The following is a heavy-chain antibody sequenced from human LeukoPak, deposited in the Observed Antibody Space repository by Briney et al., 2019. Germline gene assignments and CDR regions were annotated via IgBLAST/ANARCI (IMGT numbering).Heavy chain of an antibody. CDR1: GYTFTVYY. CDR3: ARGTPLRFLEWYLDY. V-gene: IGHV1-2*02. J-gene: IGHJ4*02. D-gene: IGHD3-3*01. CDR2: INPNSGGT. Sequence: ASVKVSCKASGYTFTVYYMHWVRQAPGQGLEWMGWINPNSGGTNYAQKFQGRVTMTRDTSISTAYMELSRLRSDDTAVYYCARGTPLRFLEWYLDYWGQGTLVTVSS.